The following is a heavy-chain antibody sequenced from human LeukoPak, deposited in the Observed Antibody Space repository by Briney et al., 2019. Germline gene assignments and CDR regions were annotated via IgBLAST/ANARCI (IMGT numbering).Heavy chain of an antibody. CDR1: RFTFSTYA. J-gene: IGHJ3*02. Sequence: GGSLRLSCAASRFTFSTYAMSWVRQAPGKGLEWVSTISGSGGSTYYADSVKGRFTISRDNSKNTLYLQMNSLRAEDTAVYYCAREVCSSTSCFQWLDAFDIWGQGTMVTVSS. CDR3: AREVCSSTSCFQWLDAFDI. D-gene: IGHD2-2*01. CDR2: ISGSGGST. V-gene: IGHV3-23*01.